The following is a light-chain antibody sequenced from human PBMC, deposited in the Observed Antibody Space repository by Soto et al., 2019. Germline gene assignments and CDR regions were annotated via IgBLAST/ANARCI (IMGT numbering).Light chain of an antibody. V-gene: IGLV2-14*01. CDR1: SSDVGGYNY. Sequence: QSALTQPASVSGSPGQSITISCTGTSSDVGGYNYVSWYQQHPDKAPKLMIYDVSNRPSGVANRFSGSKSGNTAPLTISGLQAEDEADYYCSSYTSSSTYVFGTGTKLTVL. CDR3: SSYTSSSTYV. J-gene: IGLJ1*01. CDR2: DVS.